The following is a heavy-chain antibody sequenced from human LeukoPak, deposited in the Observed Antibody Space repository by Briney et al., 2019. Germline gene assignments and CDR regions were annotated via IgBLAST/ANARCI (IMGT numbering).Heavy chain of an antibody. Sequence: SESLSPTCTVSGGSISSSSYYWGWIRQPPGKGLEWSGRSYYRGSTYYNPSLKSRVTISVDTSKNQFSLKLSSVTAADTAVYYCARHRGPSYYDFWSGYRGFDPWGQGTLVTVSS. CDR1: GGSISSSSYY. D-gene: IGHD3-3*01. J-gene: IGHJ5*02. V-gene: IGHV4-39*01. CDR2: SYYRGST. CDR3: ARHRGPSYYDFWSGYRGFDP.